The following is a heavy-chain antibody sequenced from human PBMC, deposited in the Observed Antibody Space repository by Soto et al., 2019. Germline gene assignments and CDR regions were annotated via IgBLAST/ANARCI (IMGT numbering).Heavy chain of an antibody. CDR1: GGTFSSYA. Sequence: QVQLVQSGAEVKQPGSSVKVSCKASGGTFSSYAISWVRQAPGQGLEWMGGIIPIFGTANYAQKVQGRVTITADDSKSKSYMELSSLRSEDTAVDYCARDLGGEYWGQGTLVTVSS. CDR2: IIPIFGTA. V-gene: IGHV1-69*01. CDR3: ARDLGGEY. D-gene: IGHD2-15*01. J-gene: IGHJ4*02.